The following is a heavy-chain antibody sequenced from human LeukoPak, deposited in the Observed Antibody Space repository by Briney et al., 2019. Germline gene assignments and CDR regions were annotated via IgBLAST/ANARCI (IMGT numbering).Heavy chain of an antibody. CDR2: IGASGGGT. Sequence: GGSLRLSCAVSGITLSNYGMSWVRQAPGKGLEWVAGIGASGGGTNYADSVKGRFTISRDNPKNTLYLQMSSLRAEDTAVYYCTTRIAAAGHVPWGQGTLVTVSS. J-gene: IGHJ4*02. V-gene: IGHV3-23*01. CDR1: GITLSNYG. D-gene: IGHD6-13*01. CDR3: TTRIAAAGHVP.